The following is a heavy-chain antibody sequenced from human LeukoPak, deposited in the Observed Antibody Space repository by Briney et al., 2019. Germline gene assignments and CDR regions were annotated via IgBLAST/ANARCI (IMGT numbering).Heavy chain of an antibody. V-gene: IGHV3-7*01. CDR1: GFTFSTYW. CDR2: IKEDGSEK. Sequence: GGSLRLSCGASGFTFSTYWMSWVRQAPGKGLEWVANIKEDGSEKNHVDSLKGRFTISRDNAKNSLYLQMNSLRAEDTAVYYCASVVAHANDYWGQGTLVTVSS. CDR3: ASVVAHANDY. D-gene: IGHD2-15*01. J-gene: IGHJ4*02.